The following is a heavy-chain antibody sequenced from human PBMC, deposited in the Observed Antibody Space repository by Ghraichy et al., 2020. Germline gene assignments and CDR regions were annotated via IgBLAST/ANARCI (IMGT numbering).Heavy chain of an antibody. Sequence: GESLNISCKHSGDSFTSYWIAWVRQMPGKGLEWMGIIYPDDSDTRYSPSFQGQVTISVDKSISTAFLQWSSLKASDTAIYYCARGPGHFEYWGQGTLVTVSS. V-gene: IGHV5-51*01. J-gene: IGHJ4*02. CDR1: GDSFTSYW. CDR3: ARGPGHFEY. CDR2: IYPDDSDT.